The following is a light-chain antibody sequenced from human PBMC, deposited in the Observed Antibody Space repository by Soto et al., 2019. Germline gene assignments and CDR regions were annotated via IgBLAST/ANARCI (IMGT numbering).Light chain of an antibody. CDR3: SADTSSSTLGLV. CDR2: DVS. CDR1: SSDVGGYKY. Sequence: QSALTQPASVSGSPGQSITISCTGTSSDVGGYKYVSWYQQHPGKAPQLIIYDVSNRPSGVSNRFSGSKSGNTASLTISGRQAEDEGDDYCSADTSSSTLGLVFGGGTKLTVL. J-gene: IGLJ2*01. V-gene: IGLV2-14*01.